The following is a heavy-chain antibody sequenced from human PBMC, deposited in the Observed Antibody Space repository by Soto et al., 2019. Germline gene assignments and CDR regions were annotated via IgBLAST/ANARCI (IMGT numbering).Heavy chain of an antibody. Sequence: QVQLVQSGAEVKKPGSSVKVSCKASGGTFSSYAISWVRQAPGQGLEWMGGIIPIFGTANYAQKFQGRVTITADESTSTAYMELSSLRSEDTAVYYCARDEGSNDDILTGQTNPVGYYYGMDVWGQGTTVTVSS. CDR1: GGTFSSYA. J-gene: IGHJ6*02. CDR2: IIPIFGTA. V-gene: IGHV1-69*01. CDR3: ARDEGSNDDILTGQTNPVGYYYGMDV. D-gene: IGHD3-9*01.